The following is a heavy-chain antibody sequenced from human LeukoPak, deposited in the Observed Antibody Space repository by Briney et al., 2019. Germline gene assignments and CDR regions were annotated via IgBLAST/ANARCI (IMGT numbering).Heavy chain of an antibody. Sequence: SETLSLTCAVYGGSFSGYYWSWIRQPPGKGLEWIGEINHSGSTNYNPSLKSRVTISVDTSKNQFSLKLSSVTAADAAVYYCARNMNCYDSRPFDYWGQGTLVTVSS. CDR2: INHSGST. V-gene: IGHV4-34*01. CDR1: GGSFSGYY. CDR3: ARNMNCYDSRPFDY. D-gene: IGHD3-22*01. J-gene: IGHJ4*02.